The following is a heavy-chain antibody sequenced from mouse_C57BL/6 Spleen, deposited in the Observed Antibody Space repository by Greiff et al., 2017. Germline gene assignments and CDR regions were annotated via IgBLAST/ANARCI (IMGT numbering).Heavy chain of an antibody. D-gene: IGHD4-1*02. CDR2: INYDGSST. V-gene: IGHV5-16*01. Sequence: EVQLVESEGGLVQPGSSMKLSCTASGFTFSDYYMAWVRQVPEKGLEWVANINYDGSSTYYLDSLKSRFIISRDNAKNILYLQMSSLKSEDTATYYCARAQLGLDYWGQGTTLTVSS. CDR1: GFTFSDYY. CDR3: ARAQLGLDY. J-gene: IGHJ2*01.